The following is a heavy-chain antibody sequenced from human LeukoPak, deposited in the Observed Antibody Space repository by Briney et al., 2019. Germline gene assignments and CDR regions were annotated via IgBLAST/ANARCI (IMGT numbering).Heavy chain of an antibody. CDR2: ITYDGSNK. Sequence: GRSLRLSCAPSGFTFSSYAMHWVRQAPGKGLEWVAVITYDGSNKYYADSEKGRFTISRDNSTNTLYLQMNSLRAEDTAVYYCAKDLYYYDSSGYYYAVDYWGQGTLVTVSS. CDR1: GFTFSSYA. D-gene: IGHD3-22*01. CDR3: AKDLYYYDSSGYYYAVDY. V-gene: IGHV3-30*04. J-gene: IGHJ4*02.